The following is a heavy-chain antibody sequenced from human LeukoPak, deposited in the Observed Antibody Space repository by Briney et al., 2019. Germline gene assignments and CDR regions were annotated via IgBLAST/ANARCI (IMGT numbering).Heavy chain of an antibody. CDR3: ATSSFWGSIVQYFYYMDV. V-gene: IGHV1-69*13. CDR1: GGTFSNYA. D-gene: IGHD7-27*01. Sequence: ASVKVSCKTSGGTFSNYAFTWVRQAPGQGLEWMGGIIPIFNGRDYAHKFQGRVTFTADASTSTAFMELRSLRSEDSAVYYCATSSFWGSIVQYFYYMDVWGKGTTVTVSS. J-gene: IGHJ6*03. CDR2: IIPIFNGR.